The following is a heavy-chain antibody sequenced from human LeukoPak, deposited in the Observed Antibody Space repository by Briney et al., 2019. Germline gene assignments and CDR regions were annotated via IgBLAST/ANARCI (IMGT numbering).Heavy chain of an antibody. CDR2: IKSKSDGGTI. V-gene: IGHV3-15*01. J-gene: IGHJ4*02. D-gene: IGHD2-15*01. CDR3: TTRRQDGW. CDR1: GFTFSDAW. Sequence: PGGSLRLSCVGSGFTFSDAWMSWVRQAPGKGLEWVGRIKSKSDGGTIDYAAPVKGRYTISRDDSRNTLYLQMNSLKTEDTAVYYCTTRRQDGWWGQGTLVTVS.